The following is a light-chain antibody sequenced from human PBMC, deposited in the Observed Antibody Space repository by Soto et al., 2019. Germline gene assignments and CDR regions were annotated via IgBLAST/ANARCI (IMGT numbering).Light chain of an antibody. V-gene: IGKV3-20*01. Sequence: EIVLTQSPGTLSVSPGDRVTLSCRASQTISSSHLAWYQQRPGQAPRLLIYAASSRATGNPDRFSGSGSGTVFTLTISRLEPEDFGVYYCQLYGGSPRLSFGGGTKVEIK. CDR2: AAS. CDR3: QLYGGSPRLS. J-gene: IGKJ4*01. CDR1: QTISSSH.